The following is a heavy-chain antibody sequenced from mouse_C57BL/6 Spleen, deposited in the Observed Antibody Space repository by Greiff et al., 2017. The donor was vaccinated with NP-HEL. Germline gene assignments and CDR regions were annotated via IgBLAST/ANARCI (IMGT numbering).Heavy chain of an antibody. D-gene: IGHD2-5*01. CDR3: ARYMGYSNYFYWYFDV. CDR1: GFTFTDYY. CDR2: IRNKANGYTT. Sequence: EVKLVESGGGLVQPGGSLSLSCAASGFTFTDYYMSWVRQPPGKALEWLGFIRNKANGYTTEYSASVKGRFTVSRDNSQSILYLQMNALRAEDSATYYCARYMGYSNYFYWYFDVWGTGTTVTVSS. V-gene: IGHV7-3*01. J-gene: IGHJ1*03.